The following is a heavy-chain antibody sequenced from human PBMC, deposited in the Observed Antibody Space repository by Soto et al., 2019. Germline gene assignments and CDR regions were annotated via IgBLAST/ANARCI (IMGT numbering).Heavy chain of an antibody. CDR1: GGSISSYY. J-gene: IGHJ6*03. Sequence: PSETLSLSCTVSGGSISSYYWSWIRQPPGKGLEWIGYIYYSGSTNYNPSLKSRVTISVDTSKNQFSLKLSSVTAADTAVYYCARMSSSSSGNYYMDVWGKGTTVTSP. V-gene: IGHV4-59*01. CDR3: ARMSSSSSGNYYMDV. D-gene: IGHD6-6*01. CDR2: IYYSGST.